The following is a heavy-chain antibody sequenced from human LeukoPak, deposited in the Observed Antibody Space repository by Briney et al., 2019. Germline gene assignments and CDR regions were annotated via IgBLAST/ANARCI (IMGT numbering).Heavy chain of an antibody. CDR2: ISYDGSNK. CDR1: GFTFSNYA. V-gene: IGHV3-30*04. CDR3: ARSLATSYYYMDV. D-gene: IGHD5-12*01. Sequence: GGSLRLSCAASGFTFSNYAMHWVRQAPGKGLEWVAVISYDGSNKFYADSVKGRFTISRDNSKNTLHLQKNSLRAEDTAVYYCARSLATSYYYMDVWGKGTTVTVSS. J-gene: IGHJ6*03.